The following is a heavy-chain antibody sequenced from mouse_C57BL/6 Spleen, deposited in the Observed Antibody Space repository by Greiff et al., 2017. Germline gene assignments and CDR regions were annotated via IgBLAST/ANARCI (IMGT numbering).Heavy chain of an antibody. J-gene: IGHJ2*01. CDR2: INPGSGGT. CDR1: GYAFTNYL. Sequence: QVQLQQSGAELVRPGTSVQVSCKASGYAFTNYLIEWVKQRPGQGLEWIGVINPGSGGTNYNEKFKGKATLTADKSSSTAYMQLSSLTSEDSAVYFCARGTTVGYYFDYWGQGTTLTVSS. D-gene: IGHD1-1*01. V-gene: IGHV1-54*01. CDR3: ARGTTVGYYFDY.